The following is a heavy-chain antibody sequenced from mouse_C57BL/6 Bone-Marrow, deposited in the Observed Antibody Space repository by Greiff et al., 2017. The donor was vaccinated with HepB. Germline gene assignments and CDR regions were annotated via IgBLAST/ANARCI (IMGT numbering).Heavy chain of an antibody. CDR2: ISGGGGNN. CDR3: ARYSPYWYFDV. Sequence: EVKLMESGGGLVKPGGSLKLSCAASGFTFSSYTMSWVRQTPEKRLEWVATISGGGGNNYYPDSVKGRFTISRDNAKNTLYLQMSSLRSEDTAFYYCARYSPYWYFDVWGTGTTVTVSS. D-gene: IGHD2-12*01. CDR1: GFTFSSYT. V-gene: IGHV5-9*01. J-gene: IGHJ1*03.